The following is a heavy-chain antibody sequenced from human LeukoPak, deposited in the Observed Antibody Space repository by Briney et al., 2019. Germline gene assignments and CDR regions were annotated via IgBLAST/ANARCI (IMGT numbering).Heavy chain of an antibody. J-gene: IGHJ4*02. V-gene: IGHV3-11*01. CDR1: GFIFSDYY. D-gene: IGHD3-10*01. CDR2: ISNSGSNI. Sequence: PGGSLRLSCAASGFIFSDYYMSWIRQAPGKGLKWVSYISNSGSNIYYPDSVKGRFTISRDNAKNSLYLQMNSLRAEDTAVYYCARGYYYGSDWGQGTLVTVSS. CDR3: ARGYYYGSD.